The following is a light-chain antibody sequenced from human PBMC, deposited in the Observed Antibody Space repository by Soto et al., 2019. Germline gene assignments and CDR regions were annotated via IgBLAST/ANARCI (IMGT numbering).Light chain of an antibody. CDR1: QSVSSY. Sequence: EIVLTQSPATLSLSPGERATLSCRASQSVSSYLALYQQKPGQAPRLLIYDASNRATCIPARFSGSGSGTEFTLTISSLEPEDFAVYYCQQRSNWPSITFGQGTRLEIK. V-gene: IGKV3-11*01. CDR2: DAS. J-gene: IGKJ5*01. CDR3: QQRSNWPSIT.